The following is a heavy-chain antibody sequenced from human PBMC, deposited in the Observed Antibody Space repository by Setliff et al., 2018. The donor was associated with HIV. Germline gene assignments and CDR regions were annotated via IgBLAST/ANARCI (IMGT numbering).Heavy chain of an antibody. CDR1: GGSISSSSYY. J-gene: IGHJ3*02. D-gene: IGHD3-10*01. V-gene: IGHV4-39*07. CDR2: IYYSGST. CDR3: ARAIRLLSRGSGSHHAFDI. Sequence: LSLTCTVSGGSISSSSYYWGWIRQPPGKGLEWIGSIYYSGSTYYNPSLKSRVTISVDTSKNQSSLKLSSVTAADTAVYYCARAIRLLSRGSGSHHAFDIWGQGTMVTVSS.